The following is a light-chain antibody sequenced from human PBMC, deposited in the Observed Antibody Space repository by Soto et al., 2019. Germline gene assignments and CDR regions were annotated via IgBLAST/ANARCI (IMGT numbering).Light chain of an antibody. CDR2: AAS. V-gene: IGKV3-20*01. CDR1: QTITSNY. Sequence: ENVLKLSPGTLSLSPGERATLSCMASQTITSNYLAWYQQKPGQAPRLLIYAASNRATGIPDRFSGSGSGTEFTLTISGLEPEDFAVYYCQQYDSSLWTFGQGTKVDIK. J-gene: IGKJ1*01. CDR3: QQYDSSLWT.